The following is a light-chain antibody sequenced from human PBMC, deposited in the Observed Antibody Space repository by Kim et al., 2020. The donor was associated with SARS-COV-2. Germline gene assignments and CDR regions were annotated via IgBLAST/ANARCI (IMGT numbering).Light chain of an antibody. CDR1: SSDVGGYNF. V-gene: IGLV2-14*03. Sequence: QSALTQPASVSASPGQSITISCTGTSSDVGGYNFVSWYQHHAGKAPNLMIYDVSRRPSGVSKSFSGPTSGNTASLTISGLQAEDEADFYCSSYTSSSTWVFGGGTQLTVL. J-gene: IGLJ3*02. CDR3: SSYTSSSTWV. CDR2: DVS.